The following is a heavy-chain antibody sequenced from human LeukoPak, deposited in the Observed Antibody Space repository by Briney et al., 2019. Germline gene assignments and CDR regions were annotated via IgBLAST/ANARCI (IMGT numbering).Heavy chain of an antibody. Sequence: GGSLRLSCAASGFTFSRYGMHWVRQAPGKGLEWVAFIRYDGSNKDSADSVKGRFTISRDNSKNTLFLEMNSLRAEDTAVYYCVQDNVGSGWPFDYWGQGTLVTVSS. D-gene: IGHD6-19*01. CDR1: GFTFSRYG. J-gene: IGHJ4*02. CDR2: IRYDGSNK. V-gene: IGHV3-30*02. CDR3: VQDNVGSGWPFDY.